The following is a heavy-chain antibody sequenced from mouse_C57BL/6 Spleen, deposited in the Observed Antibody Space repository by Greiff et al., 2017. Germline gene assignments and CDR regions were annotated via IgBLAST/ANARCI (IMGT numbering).Heavy chain of an antibody. CDR2: ISDGGSYT. Sequence: EVQVVESGGGLVKPGGSLKLSCAASGFTFSSYAMSWVRQTPEKRLEWVATISDGGSYTYYPDNVKGRFTISRDNAKDNLYLQMSHLKSEDTAMNYCARIYYDYMAMDYWGQGTSVTVSS. D-gene: IGHD2-4*01. CDR1: GFTFSSYA. V-gene: IGHV5-4*01. J-gene: IGHJ4*01. CDR3: ARIYYDYMAMDY.